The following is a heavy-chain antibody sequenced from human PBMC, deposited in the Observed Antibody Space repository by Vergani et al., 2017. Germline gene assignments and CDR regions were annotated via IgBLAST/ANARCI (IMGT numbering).Heavy chain of an antibody. D-gene: IGHD1-1*01. V-gene: IGHV3-11*04. CDR3: AKNPGISTTRHYYAMDV. CDR2: ISPGASTV. J-gene: IGHJ6*02. Sequence: QLLESGGGLIQPGGSLRLSCAASGFKFSDHYMSWIRQAPGKGLEWVSHISPGASTVSYTDSVTGRFTVSRDNDNNSLTLDMTTLRVEDTAVYYCAKNPGISTTRHYYAMDVWGQGTTVTVSS. CDR1: GFKFSDHY.